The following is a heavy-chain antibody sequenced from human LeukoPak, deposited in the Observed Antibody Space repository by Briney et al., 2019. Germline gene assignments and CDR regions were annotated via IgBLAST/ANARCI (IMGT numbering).Heavy chain of an antibody. CDR2: VDPDDGET. D-gene: IGHD1-26*01. J-gene: IGHJ4*02. CDR3: ATGDSGSYYN. Sequence: ASEKVSRKGSGYTFTDNYMHWVQQTPGKRLEWMGRVDPDDGETIYADKFQGRVTITADTSTDTDYMELNSLRSEDTAVYYCATGDSGSYYNWGQGTLVTVSS. V-gene: IGHV1-69-2*01. CDR1: GYTFTDNY.